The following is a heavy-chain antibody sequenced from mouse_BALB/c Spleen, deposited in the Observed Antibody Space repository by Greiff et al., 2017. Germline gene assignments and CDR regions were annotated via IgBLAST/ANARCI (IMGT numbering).Heavy chain of an antibody. J-gene: IGHJ2*01. CDR3: AREDYYGNYDY. CDR1: GYAFTNYL. V-gene: IGHV1-54*01. D-gene: IGHD2-1*01. CDR2: INPGSGGT. Sequence: VQLQESGAELVRPGTSVKVSCKASGYAFTNYLIEWVKQRPGQGLEWIGVINPGSGGTNYNEKFKGKATLTADKSSSTAYMQLSSLTSDDSAVYFCAREDYYGNYDYWGQGTTLTVSS.